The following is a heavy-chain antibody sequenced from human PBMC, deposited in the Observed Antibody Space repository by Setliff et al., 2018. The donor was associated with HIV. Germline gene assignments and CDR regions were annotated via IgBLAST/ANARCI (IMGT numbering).Heavy chain of an antibody. CDR2: IYTSGST. V-gene: IGHV4-61*02. D-gene: IGHD2-2*01. J-gene: IGHJ4*01. Sequence: PSETLSLTCTVSGASISSGSYYWSWIRQPAGKGLEWIGRIYTSGSTYYNPSLKSRLIMSVDTSKNQFSLKLSSVTAADTAVYYCARHHLVDPFDYWGHGTLVTVS. CDR3: ARHHLVDPFDY. CDR1: GASISSGSYY.